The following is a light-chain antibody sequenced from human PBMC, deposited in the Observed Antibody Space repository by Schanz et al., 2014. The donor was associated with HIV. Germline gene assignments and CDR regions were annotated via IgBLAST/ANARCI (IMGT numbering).Light chain of an antibody. V-gene: IGKV3-20*01. J-gene: IGKJ4*02. Sequence: EIVLTQSPGTLSLSPGERATLSCRASQSVSSSYLAWYQQKPGQAPRLLIYGASSRATGIPDRFSGGESGTDFTLTINRMEPEDFAVYYCHHYGDSRGTFGGGT. CDR3: HHYGDSRGT. CDR2: GAS. CDR1: QSVSSSY.